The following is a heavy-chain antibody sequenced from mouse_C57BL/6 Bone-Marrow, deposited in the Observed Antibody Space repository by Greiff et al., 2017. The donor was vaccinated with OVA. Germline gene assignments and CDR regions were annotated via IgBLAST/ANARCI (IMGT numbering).Heavy chain of an antibody. D-gene: IGHD3-2*02. CDR2: IDPSDSYT. Sequence: QVQLQQPGAELVMPGASVKLSCKASGYTFTSYWMHWLKQRPGQGLEWIGEIDPSDSYTNYNQKFKGKSTLTVDKSSSTAYMQLSSLTSEDSAVYYCARELRLRWFAYWGQGTLVTVSA. CDR1: GYTFTSYW. J-gene: IGHJ3*01. CDR3: ARELRLRWFAY. V-gene: IGHV1-69*01.